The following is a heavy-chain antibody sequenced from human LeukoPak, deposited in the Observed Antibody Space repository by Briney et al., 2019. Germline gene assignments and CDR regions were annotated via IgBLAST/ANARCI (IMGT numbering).Heavy chain of an antibody. J-gene: IGHJ4*02. CDR2: INPNSGDT. CDR1: GYTFTGYY. D-gene: IGHD2/OR15-2a*01. V-gene: IGHV1-2*02. CDR3: AREFYAFDY. Sequence: ASVKVSCKASGYTFTGYYIHWVRQAPGQGLEWMGWINPNSGDTNYAQKFQGRVTVTRDTSITTAYMELSRLRSDDTAVYYCAREFYAFDYWGQGTLVTVSS.